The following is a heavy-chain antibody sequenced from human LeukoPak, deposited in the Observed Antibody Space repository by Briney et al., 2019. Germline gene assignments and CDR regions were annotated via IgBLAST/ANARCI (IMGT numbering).Heavy chain of an antibody. Sequence: VASVKVSCKASGYTFTSYGISWVRQAPGQGLEWMGWISAYNGNTNYAQKFQGRVTMTRNTSISTAYMELSSLRSEDTAVYYCARGPPDYCSSTSCYKGGDWFDPWGQGTLVTVSS. CDR3: ARGPPDYCSSTSCYKGGDWFDP. CDR1: GYTFTSYG. V-gene: IGHV1-18*01. D-gene: IGHD2-2*02. J-gene: IGHJ5*02. CDR2: ISAYNGNT.